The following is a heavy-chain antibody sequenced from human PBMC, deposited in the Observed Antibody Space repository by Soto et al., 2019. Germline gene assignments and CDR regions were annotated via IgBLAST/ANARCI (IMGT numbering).Heavy chain of an antibody. Sequence: EVQLLESGGGLVQPGGSLRLSCAASGFSFSTYGMNWVRQAPGKGLEWVSSLKNGGTYYADSVKGRFTISRDNSKNTLSLQMNSLTVEDTATYFCATLMAVAGPGWGRAFDHRGQGTLVAVSS. CDR1: GFSFSTYG. CDR2: LKNGGT. D-gene: IGHD6-19*01. J-gene: IGHJ4*02. V-gene: IGHV3-23*01. CDR3: ATLMAVAGPGWGRAFDH.